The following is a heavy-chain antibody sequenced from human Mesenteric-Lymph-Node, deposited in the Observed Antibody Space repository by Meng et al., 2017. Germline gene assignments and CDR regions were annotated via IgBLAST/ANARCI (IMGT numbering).Heavy chain of an antibody. CDR2: IWYDGSNK. J-gene: IGHJ6*02. V-gene: IGHV3-33*01. D-gene: IGHD4-17*01. Sequence: GESLKISCAASGFTFSSYGMHWVRQAPGKGLEWVAVIWYDGSNKYYADSVKGRFTISRDNSKNTLYLQMNSLRAEDTAVYYCARDDYGDYVFRSLLYYYYYGMDVWGQGTTVTVSS. CDR1: GFTFSSYG. CDR3: ARDDYGDYVFRSLLYYYYYGMDV.